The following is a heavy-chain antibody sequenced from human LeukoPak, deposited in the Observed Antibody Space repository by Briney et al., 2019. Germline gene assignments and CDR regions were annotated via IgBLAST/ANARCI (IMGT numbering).Heavy chain of an antibody. CDR3: AKDWSKQLEFGWFDP. CDR1: GFTFDDYA. J-gene: IGHJ5*02. V-gene: IGHV3-9*01. Sequence: GGSLRLSCAASGFTFDDYAMHWVRQAPGKGLEWVSGISWNSGSIGYADSVKGRFTISRDNAKNSLYLQMNSLRAEDTALYYCAKDWSKQLEFGWFDPWGQGTLVTASS. D-gene: IGHD6-6*01. CDR2: ISWNSGSI.